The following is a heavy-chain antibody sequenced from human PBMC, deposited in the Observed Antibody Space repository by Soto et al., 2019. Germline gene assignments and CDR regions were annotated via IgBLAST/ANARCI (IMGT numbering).Heavy chain of an antibody. V-gene: IGHV4-31*03. CDR2: TSSSGST. Sequence: SETLSLTCTVYGGSISSGGYHWSWIRQHPGKGMEWIGKTSSSGSTYYNPSLKPRVTISLSPSKNQCSLRLSSVTAADTSVYYCAREFGDYNFWGQGTLVTGSS. J-gene: IGHJ4*02. CDR1: GGSISSGGYH. D-gene: IGHD4-17*01. CDR3: AREFGDYNF.